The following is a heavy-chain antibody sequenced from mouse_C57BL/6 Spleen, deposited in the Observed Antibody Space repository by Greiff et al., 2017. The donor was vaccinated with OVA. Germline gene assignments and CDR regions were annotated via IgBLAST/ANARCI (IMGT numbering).Heavy chain of an antibody. CDR1: GFTFTDYY. Sequence: EVKLQESGGGLVQPGGSLSLSCAASGFTFTDYYMSWVRQPPGKELEWLGFIRNKANGYTTDYSASVKGRFTISRDNSQSILYLQMNALRAEDSATYYCARSSSSDDWGQGTTLTVSS. CDR2: IRNKANGYTT. CDR3: ARSSSSDD. V-gene: IGHV7-3*01. J-gene: IGHJ2*01. D-gene: IGHD1-3*01.